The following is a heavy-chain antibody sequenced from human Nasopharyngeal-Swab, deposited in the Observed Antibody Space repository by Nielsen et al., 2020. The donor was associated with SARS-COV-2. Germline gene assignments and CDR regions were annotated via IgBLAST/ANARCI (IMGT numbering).Heavy chain of an antibody. D-gene: IGHD3-3*01. CDR3: ARARITIFGVVISAFDI. Sequence: SETLSLTCTVSGGSISSGGYYWSWIRQHPGKGLEWIGYIYYSGSTYYNPSLKSRVTISVDTSKNQFSLKLSSVTAADTAVYYCARARITIFGVVISAFDIWGQGTMVTVSS. V-gene: IGHV4-31*03. CDR1: GGSISSGGYY. J-gene: IGHJ3*02. CDR2: IYYSGST.